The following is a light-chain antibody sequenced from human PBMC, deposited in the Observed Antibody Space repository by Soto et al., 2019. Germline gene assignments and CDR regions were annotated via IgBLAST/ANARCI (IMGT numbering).Light chain of an antibody. J-gene: IGKJ1*01. Sequence: AIRMTQSPFSLSASTGDRVTIXXRASQGISSYLAWYQQKPGKAPKILIYAASTLQSGVPSRFSGSGSGTDFTLTISCLQSEDFATYYCQQYYSYRTFGQGTKVDIK. CDR3: QQYYSYRT. CDR2: AAS. V-gene: IGKV1-8*01. CDR1: QGISSY.